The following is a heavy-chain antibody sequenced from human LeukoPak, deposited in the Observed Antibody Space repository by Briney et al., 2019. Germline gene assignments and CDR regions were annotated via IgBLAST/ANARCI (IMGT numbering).Heavy chain of an antibody. CDR3: ARHAPVEPPARAFDF. Sequence: SETLSLTCTVSGYSISSGYYWGWIRQPPGKGLEWIGSIYHSGSTYYNPSLKSRLTISVDTSKNQFSLRLGSVTAADTAIYYCARHAPVEPPARAFDFWGHGNLVVV. CDR1: GYSISSGYY. D-gene: IGHD2-2*01. CDR2: IYHSGST. V-gene: IGHV4-38-2*02. J-gene: IGHJ4*01.